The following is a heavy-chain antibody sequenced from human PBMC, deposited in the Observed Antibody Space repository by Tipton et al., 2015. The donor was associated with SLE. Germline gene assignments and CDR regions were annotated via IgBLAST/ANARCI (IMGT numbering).Heavy chain of an antibody. J-gene: IGHJ3*01. D-gene: IGHD1-1*01. CDR1: GGSISSSSYY. V-gene: IGHV4-61*05. CDR3: GRHKTATRAFDF. CDR2: IYTSGST. Sequence: TLSLTCTVSGGSISSSSYYWGWIRQPPGKGLEWIGHIYTSGSTNYNPSLKSRVTISVDTSQNQFSLRLTSVTAADTAVYYCGRHKTATRAFDFWGQGTLVTVSS.